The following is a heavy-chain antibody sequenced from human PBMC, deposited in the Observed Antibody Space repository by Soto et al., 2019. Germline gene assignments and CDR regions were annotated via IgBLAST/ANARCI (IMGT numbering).Heavy chain of an antibody. J-gene: IGHJ4*02. CDR3: VTHDELTGYTSQFDY. CDR2: ISSSGDTI. V-gene: IGHV3-48*03. Sequence: GGSLRLSCAGSGFTFNNYEMNWVRQAPGKGMEWVSYISSSGDTIYYADSVRGRFIISRDNAKNSLYLQMNSLRAEDTAVYYCVTHDELTGYTSQFDYWGQGTLVTVSS. CDR1: GFTFNNYE. D-gene: IGHD3-9*01.